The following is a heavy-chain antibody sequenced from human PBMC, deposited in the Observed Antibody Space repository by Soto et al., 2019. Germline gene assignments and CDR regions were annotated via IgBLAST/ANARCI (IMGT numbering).Heavy chain of an antibody. CDR3: ASGFDSDGLYNGGHP. CDR1: GGSISTTNW. D-gene: IGHD3-22*01. CDR2: ILHIGST. Sequence: VQLQESGPGLVKPSGTLSLTCTVSGGSISTTNWWNWVRQSPGKGLEWIGEILHIGSTNYNPSLKSRVTISIDKSKNQFSLRLSSVTAADTAVYYCASGFDSDGLYNGGHPWGQGTLVSVSS. V-gene: IGHV4-4*02. J-gene: IGHJ5*02.